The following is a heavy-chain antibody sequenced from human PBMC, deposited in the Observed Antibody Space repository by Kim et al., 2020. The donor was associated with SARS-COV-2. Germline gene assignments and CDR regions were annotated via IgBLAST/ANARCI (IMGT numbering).Heavy chain of an antibody. V-gene: IGHV3-30*02. J-gene: IGHJ4*02. D-gene: IGHD6-19*01. CDR3: AKDKDAWYSSGQLDS. Sequence: ADVVKGRFTSSRDKSKNTVYLQMNSLRAEDTAVYFCAKDKDAWYSSGQLDSWGQGTLVTVSS.